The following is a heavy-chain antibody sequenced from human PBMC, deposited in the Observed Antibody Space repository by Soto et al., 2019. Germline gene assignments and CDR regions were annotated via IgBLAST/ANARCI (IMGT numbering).Heavy chain of an antibody. CDR1: GGSISSYY. Sequence: PSETLSLTCTVSGGSISSYYWSWIRQPPGKGLEWIGYIYYSGSTNYNPSLKSRVTISVDTSKNQFSLKLSSVTAADTAVYYCARTSPHSTIFGVVMNRNPYYYYMDVWGKGTTVTVSS. CDR3: ARTSPHSTIFGVVMNRNPYYYYMDV. V-gene: IGHV4-59*01. D-gene: IGHD3-3*01. J-gene: IGHJ6*03. CDR2: IYYSGST.